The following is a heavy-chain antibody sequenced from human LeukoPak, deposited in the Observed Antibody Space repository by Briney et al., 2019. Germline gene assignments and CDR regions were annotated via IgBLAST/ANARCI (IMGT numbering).Heavy chain of an antibody. V-gene: IGHV1-18*01. J-gene: IGHJ5*02. CDR2: ISAYNGNT. Sequence: GASVKVSCKTSGYTFTSSGIAWVRQAPGQGLEWMGWISAYNGNTHYAQKFQGRATLTTDISTSTAYMELGSLTSDDTAVYYCARDHVHNWNDAEPLDPWGQGTLVTVSS. CDR3: ARDHVHNWNDAEPLDP. CDR1: GYTFTSSG. D-gene: IGHD1-20*01.